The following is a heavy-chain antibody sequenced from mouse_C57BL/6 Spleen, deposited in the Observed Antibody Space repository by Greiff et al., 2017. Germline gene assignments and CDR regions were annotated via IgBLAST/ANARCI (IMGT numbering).Heavy chain of an antibody. CDR3: ARFPLFDYGSSYWYVDV. V-gene: IGHV1-53*01. CDR2: INPSNGGT. J-gene: IGHJ1*03. Sequence: QVQLQQPGTELVKPGASVKLSCKASGYTFTSYWMHWVKQRPGQGLEWIGNINPSNGGTNYNEKFKSKATLTVDQSSSTAYMQLSSLTSEDSAVYYCARFPLFDYGSSYWYVDVWGTGTTVTVSS. D-gene: IGHD1-1*01. CDR1: GYTFTSYW.